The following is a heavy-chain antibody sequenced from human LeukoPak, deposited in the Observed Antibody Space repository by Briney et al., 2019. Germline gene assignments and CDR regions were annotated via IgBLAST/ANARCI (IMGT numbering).Heavy chain of an antibody. J-gene: IGHJ6*02. CDR3: ASVSSSGYYPASSDYYYGMDV. CDR1: GGTFSSYA. Sequence: ASVKVSCKASGGTFSSYAISWVRQAPGQGLEWMGGIIPIFGTANYAQKFQGRVTITADESTSTAYMELSSLRSEDTAVYYCASVSSSGYYPASSDYYYGMDVWGQGTTVTVS. D-gene: IGHD3-22*01. V-gene: IGHV1-69*13. CDR2: IIPIFGTA.